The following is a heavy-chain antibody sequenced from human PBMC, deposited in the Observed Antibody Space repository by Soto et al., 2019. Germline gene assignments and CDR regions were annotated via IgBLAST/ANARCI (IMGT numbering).Heavy chain of an antibody. CDR3: ARISWTTYYFDY. CDR2: IIPIFGTA. CDR1: GGTFSSYA. V-gene: IGHV1-69*13. Sequence: EASVKVSCKASGGTFSSYAISWVRQAPGQGLEWMGGIIPIFGTANYAQKFQGRVTITADESTSTAYMELSSLRSEDTAVYYCARISWTTYYFDYWGQGTLVTVSS. D-gene: IGHD6-13*01. J-gene: IGHJ4*02.